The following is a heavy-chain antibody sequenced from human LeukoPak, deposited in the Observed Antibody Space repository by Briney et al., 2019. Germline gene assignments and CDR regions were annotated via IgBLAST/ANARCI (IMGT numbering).Heavy chain of an antibody. D-gene: IGHD1-26*01. J-gene: IGHJ4*02. V-gene: IGHV3-30*18. CDR2: ISYDGSNK. CDR3: AKDRRARVGATTFDY. CDR1: GFTFSSNW. Sequence: GGSLRLSCAASGFTFSSNWMSWVRQAPGKGLEWVAVISYDGSNKYYADSVKGRFTISRDNSKNTLYLQMNSLRAEDTAVYYCAKDRRARVGATTFDYWGQGTLVTVSS.